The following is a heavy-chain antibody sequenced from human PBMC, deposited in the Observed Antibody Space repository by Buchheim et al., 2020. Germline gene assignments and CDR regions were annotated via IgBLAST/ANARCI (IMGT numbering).Heavy chain of an antibody. CDR1: GFTFSSYA. Sequence: EVQLVESGGGLVQPGGSLRLSCAASGFTFSSYAMSWVRQASGKGLEWVPAISGSGGSTYYADSVKGRFTISRDNSKNTLYLQMNSLRAEDTAVYYCAKDEMETTVAWFRVYGMDVWGQGTT. D-gene: IGHD4-17*01. J-gene: IGHJ6*02. V-gene: IGHV3-23*04. CDR3: AKDEMETTVAWFRVYGMDV. CDR2: ISGSGGST.